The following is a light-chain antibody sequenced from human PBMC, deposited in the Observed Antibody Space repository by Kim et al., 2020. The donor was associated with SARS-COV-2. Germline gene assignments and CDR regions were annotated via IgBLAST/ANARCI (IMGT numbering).Light chain of an antibody. J-gene: IGKJ5*01. V-gene: IGKV1D-13*01. CDR3: QQFHNYPIT. CDR2: DAS. Sequence: AVHLTQSPSSLSASIGDRVTVTCRASEDINSALARYQQRPGRSPTFLIYDASTLQGGVPSRFSGRGSGTHFTLTIDNLQPEDFGTYFCQQFHNYPITFGQGTRLEIK. CDR1: EDINSA.